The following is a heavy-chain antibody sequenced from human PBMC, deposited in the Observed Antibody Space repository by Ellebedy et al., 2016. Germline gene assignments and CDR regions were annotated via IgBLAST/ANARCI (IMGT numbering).Heavy chain of an antibody. CDR3: ARSGSTSSWFDP. CDR1: GFTFDDYA. J-gene: IGHJ5*02. V-gene: IGHV3-43D*03. CDR2: ISWDGGST. Sequence: GESLKISXAASGFTFDDYAMHWVRQAPGKGLEWVSLISWDGGSTYYADSVKGRFTISRDNSKNSLYLQMNSLRAEDTAVYYCARSGSTSSWFDPWGQGTLVTVSS. D-gene: IGHD2-2*01.